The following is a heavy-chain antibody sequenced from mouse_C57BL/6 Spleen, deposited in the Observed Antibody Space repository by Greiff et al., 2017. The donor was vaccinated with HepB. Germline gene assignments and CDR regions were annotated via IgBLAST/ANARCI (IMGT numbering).Heavy chain of an antibody. CDR3: ARRTTVVESFTGFAY. V-gene: IGHV1-64*01. CDR2: IHPNSGST. CDR1: GYTFTSYW. Sequence: QVQLQQSGAELVKPGASVKLSCKASGYTFTSYWMHWVKQRPGQGLEWIGMIHPNSGSTNYNEKFKSKATLTVDKSSSTAYMQLSSLTSEDSAVYYCARRTTVVESFTGFAYWGQGTLVTVSA. J-gene: IGHJ3*01. D-gene: IGHD1-1*01.